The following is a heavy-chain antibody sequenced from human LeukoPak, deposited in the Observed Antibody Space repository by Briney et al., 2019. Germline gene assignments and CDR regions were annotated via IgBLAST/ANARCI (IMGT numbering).Heavy chain of an antibody. J-gene: IGHJ4*02. CDR1: GFVFRSYP. D-gene: IGHD1-1*01. CDR2: ISYDGNHI. V-gene: IGHV3-30*04. CDR3: ETAIQLRPF. Sequence: PGGSLRLSCAASGFVFRSYPMQWVRQAPGKGLEWVTIISYDGNHIFYAGSVKGRFTISRDNSKNTLYLQMNGLRPEDTAVYYCETAIQLRPFWGQGTLVTVSS.